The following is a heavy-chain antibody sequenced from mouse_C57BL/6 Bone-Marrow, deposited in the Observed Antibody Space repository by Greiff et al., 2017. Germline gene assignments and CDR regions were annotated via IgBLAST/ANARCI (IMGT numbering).Heavy chain of an antibody. CDR3: ARGRVYYYGSSYGWFAY. Sequence: VQLQQPGAELVRPGSSVKLSCKASGYTFTSYWMDWVKQRPGQGLEWIGNIYPSDSETHYNQKFKDKATLTVDKSSSTAYMQLSSLTSEDSAVYYCARGRVYYYGSSYGWFAYWGQGTLVTVSA. CDR2: IYPSDSET. CDR1: GYTFTSYW. D-gene: IGHD1-1*01. J-gene: IGHJ3*01. V-gene: IGHV1-61*01.